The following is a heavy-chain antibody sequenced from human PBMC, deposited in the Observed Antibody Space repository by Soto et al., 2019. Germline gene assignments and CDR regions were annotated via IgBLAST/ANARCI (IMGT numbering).Heavy chain of an antibody. D-gene: IGHD2-21*02. J-gene: IGHJ5*02. CDR2: IYYSGST. V-gene: IGHV4-59*12. CDR3: ARAIVVVTAWFDP. CDR1: GGSISSYY. Sequence: SETLSLTCTVSGGSISSYYWSWMRLPTGKGLEWIGYIYYSGSTNYNPSLKSRVTISVDKSKNQFSLKLSSVTAADTAVYYCARAIVVVTAWFDPWGQGTLVTVSS.